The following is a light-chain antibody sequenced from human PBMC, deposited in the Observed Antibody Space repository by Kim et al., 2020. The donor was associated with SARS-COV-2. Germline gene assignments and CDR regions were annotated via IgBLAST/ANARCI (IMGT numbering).Light chain of an antibody. J-gene: IGKJ4*01. V-gene: IGKV1-39*01. CDR2: GAS. CDR3: QQSYSTPQLT. Sequence: DIQMTQSPYSLSASVGDRVTITCRASQSISRYLNWYQQKPGKAPKLLIYGASSLQSGVPSRFSGSGSGTDFTLTISSLQPEDFATYYCQQSYSTPQLTFGGGTKVDIK. CDR1: QSISRY.